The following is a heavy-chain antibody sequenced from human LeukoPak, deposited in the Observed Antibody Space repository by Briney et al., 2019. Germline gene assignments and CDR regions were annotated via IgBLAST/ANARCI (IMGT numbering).Heavy chain of an antibody. D-gene: IGHD6-13*01. CDR3: TRGGYTSSSMGVNGF. Sequence: GGSLRLSCAASGFTFSSYWVGWVRQAPGKGLEWVANIKQDGSEKYYVDSVKGRLTISRDNAKNSLYLQMNSLRAEDTAVYYCTRGGYTSSSMGVNGFWGQGTLVTVSS. CDR1: GFTFSSYW. CDR2: IKQDGSEK. V-gene: IGHV3-7*01. J-gene: IGHJ4*02.